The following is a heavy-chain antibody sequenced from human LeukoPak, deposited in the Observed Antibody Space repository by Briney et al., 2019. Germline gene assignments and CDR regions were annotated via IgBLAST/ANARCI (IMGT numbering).Heavy chain of an antibody. J-gene: IGHJ3*02. CDR3: ARDQREAHYYGSSGYYHDPFDI. CDR1: GYTFTSYG. D-gene: IGHD3-22*01. Sequence: GASVKVSCKASGYTFTSYGISWVRQAPGQGLEWMGWVSTYNGNTKYAQNLQGRVTTTTDTSTSTAYMELRSLRSDDTAVYYCARDQREAHYYGSSGYYHDPFDIWGQGTMVTVSS. CDR2: VSTYNGNT. V-gene: IGHV1-18*01.